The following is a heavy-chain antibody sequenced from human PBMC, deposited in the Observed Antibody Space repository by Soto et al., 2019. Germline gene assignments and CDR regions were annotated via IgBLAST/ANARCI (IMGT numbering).Heavy chain of an antibody. J-gene: IGHJ5*02. CDR3: ARHPTLHESRVWSGFDP. V-gene: IGHV5-10-1*01. D-gene: IGHD3-3*01. CDR1: GYSFNTYW. CDR2: IDPGTSYS. Sequence: PGESLKISCKSYGYSFNTYWISWVRQVPGKGLEWMGRIDPGTSYSNYSPSFEGHVTISVDKSKSTAFLQWSSLKASDTAMYYCARHPTLHESRVWSGFDPWGQGTLVTVSS.